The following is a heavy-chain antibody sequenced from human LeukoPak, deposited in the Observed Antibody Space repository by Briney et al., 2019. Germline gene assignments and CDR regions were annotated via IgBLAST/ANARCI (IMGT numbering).Heavy chain of an antibody. V-gene: IGHV3-53*01. J-gene: IGHJ4*02. Sequence: GGSLRLSCAASGFTVSSNYMSWVRQAPGKGLEWVSVIYSGGSTYYADSVKGRFTISRDNSKNTLYLQMNSLRAEDTAVYYCAREKYSGSYEGFDYWGQGTLVTVSS. CDR2: IYSGGST. CDR1: GFTVSSNY. CDR3: AREKYSGSYEGFDY. D-gene: IGHD1-26*01.